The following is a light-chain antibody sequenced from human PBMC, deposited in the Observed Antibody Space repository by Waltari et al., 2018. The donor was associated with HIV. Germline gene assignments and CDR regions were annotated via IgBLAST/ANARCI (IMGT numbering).Light chain of an antibody. CDR2: NDK. CDR3: QVWDTTTV. CDR1: NIGYNS. Sequence: SYELTQPLSVSVALGQTARITCGVKNIGYNSVHWYQQKTGQAPVLVIYNDKYRPTGIPERFSGSKSGNTATLTITGAQAGDEADYFCQVWDTTTVFGGGTNLTVL. J-gene: IGLJ2*01. V-gene: IGLV3-9*02.